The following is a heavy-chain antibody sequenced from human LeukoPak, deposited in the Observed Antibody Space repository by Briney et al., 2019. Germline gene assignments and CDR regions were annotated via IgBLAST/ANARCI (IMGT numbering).Heavy chain of an antibody. Sequence: ASVKVSCKASGYSFTSDALNWVRQAPGQGLEWMGWINTNNGIPTYAQAFTGRFVFSLDTSVRTAYLQISSLRAEDTAVYYCARGWLLFDYWGQGTLVTVSS. V-gene: IGHV7-4-1*02. CDR3: ARGWLLFDY. CDR1: GYSFTSDA. J-gene: IGHJ4*02. D-gene: IGHD5-12*01. CDR2: INTNNGIP.